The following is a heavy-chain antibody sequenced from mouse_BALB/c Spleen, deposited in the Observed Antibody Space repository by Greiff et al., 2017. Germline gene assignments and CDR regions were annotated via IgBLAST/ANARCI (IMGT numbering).Heavy chain of an antibody. V-gene: IGHV1S126*01. J-gene: IGHJ3*01. CDR1: GYSFTSYW. D-gene: IGHD6-1*01. CDR2: IDPSDSET. Sequence: QVQLQQSGPQLVRPGASVKISCKASGYSFTSYWMHWVKQRPGQGLEWIGMIDPSDSETRLNQKFKDKATLTVDKSSSTAYIQLSSPTSEDSAVYYCARGASGSWFAYWGQGTLVTVSA. CDR3: ARGASGSWFAY.